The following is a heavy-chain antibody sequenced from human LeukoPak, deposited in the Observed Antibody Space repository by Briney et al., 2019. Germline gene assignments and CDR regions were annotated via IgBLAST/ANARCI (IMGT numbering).Heavy chain of an antibody. CDR2: IKQDGSEK. D-gene: IGHD6-19*01. J-gene: IGHJ6*02. Sequence: GGALRLSCAASGFTFSSYWMSWVRQAPGKGREWVANIKQDGSEKYYVDSVKGRFTISRDNAKNSLYLQMNSLRAEDTAVYYCARAVAGSYYYYGMDVWGQGTTVTVSS. CDR3: ARAVAGSYYYYGMDV. CDR1: GFTFSSYW. V-gene: IGHV3-7*01.